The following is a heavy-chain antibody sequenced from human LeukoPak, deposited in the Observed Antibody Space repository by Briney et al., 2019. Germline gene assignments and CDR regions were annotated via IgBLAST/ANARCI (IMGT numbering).Heavy chain of an antibody. CDR1: GFTFSSYE. D-gene: IGHD3-9*01. CDR3: ARDDYDIVTGYYSMYSYGVDV. Sequence: GGSLRLSCEASGFTFSSYEMNWVRQAPGKGLEWISYISSGGMTIYYADSVRGRFTVSRDNTKNSLFLQMNSLRAEDTAVYFCARDDYDIVTGYYSMYSYGVDVWGQGTAVTVSS. CDR2: ISSGGMTI. V-gene: IGHV3-48*03. J-gene: IGHJ6*02.